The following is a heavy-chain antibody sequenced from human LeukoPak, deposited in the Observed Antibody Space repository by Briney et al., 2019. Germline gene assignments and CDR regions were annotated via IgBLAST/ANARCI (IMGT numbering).Heavy chain of an antibody. V-gene: IGHV3-53*04. D-gene: IGHD3-16*01. CDR2: IYSDVST. Sequence: GGSLRLSCAASGFTVSSNCMSWVRQAPGKGLEWVSVIYSDVSTYYADSVKGRFTISRHNSKNTPYLQMNSLRAEDTAVYYCARDLGSYFDYWGQGTLVTVSS. CDR3: ARDLGSYFDY. CDR1: GFTVSSNC. J-gene: IGHJ4*02.